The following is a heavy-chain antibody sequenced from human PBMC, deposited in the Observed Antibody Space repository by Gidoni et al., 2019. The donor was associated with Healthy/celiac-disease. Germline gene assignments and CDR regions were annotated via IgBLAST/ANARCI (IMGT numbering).Heavy chain of an antibody. CDR1: GFTFDDYA. CDR3: AKATGYYYWFDP. CDR2: ISWNSGSI. Sequence: EVQLVESGGGLVQHGRSLRLPCAAYGFTFDDYAMHWVRQAPGKGLELVSGISWNSGSIGYADSVKGRFTISRDNAKNSLYLQMTSLRAEDTALYYCAKATGYYYWFDPWGQGTLVTVSS. D-gene: IGHD1-1*01. V-gene: IGHV3-9*01. J-gene: IGHJ5*02.